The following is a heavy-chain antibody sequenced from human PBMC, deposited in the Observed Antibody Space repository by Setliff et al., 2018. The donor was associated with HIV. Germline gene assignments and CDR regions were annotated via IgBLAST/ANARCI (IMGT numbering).Heavy chain of an antibody. V-gene: IGHV1-18*01. Sequence: ASVKVSCKASGYTFSSDGISWVRQPPGRGLEWMGWSNAYNGNTNYIEKLQGRVTMTTDTSTSTAYMELRSLRSDDTAVYYCARDAPGNTESAPGYWGQGTLVTVSS. D-gene: IGHD1-7*01. CDR1: GYTFSSDG. CDR2: SNAYNGNT. J-gene: IGHJ4*02. CDR3: ARDAPGNTESAPGY.